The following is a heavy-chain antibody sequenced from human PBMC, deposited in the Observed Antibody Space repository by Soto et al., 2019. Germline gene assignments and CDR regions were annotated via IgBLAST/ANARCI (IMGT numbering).Heavy chain of an antibody. J-gene: IGHJ6*02. Sequence: QVQLVQSGAEVKKPGSSVKVSCKASGGTFTSYAISWVRQAPGQGLEWVGGIIPIFGTADYAQKFQGRVTITADESTRTAYMELSSLRSEATAVYYCATMKGGYQSYYYGMDVWGQGTTVTVSS. CDR1: GGTFTSYA. CDR2: IIPIFGTA. D-gene: IGHD3-16*02. CDR3: ATMKGGYQSYYYGMDV. V-gene: IGHV1-69*12.